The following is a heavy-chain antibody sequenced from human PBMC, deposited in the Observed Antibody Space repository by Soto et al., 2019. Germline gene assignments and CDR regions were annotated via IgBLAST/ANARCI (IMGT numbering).Heavy chain of an antibody. CDR3: ARAVGPYDY. Sequence: QVQLVESGGGVVQPGRSLRLSCAASGFTFSTYGIHWVRQAPGKGLEWVAVIWHDGSNKYYADSVKGRFTISRDNSKSTLYLQMDSLRAEDTAVYYCARAVGPYDYWGHGTLVTVSS. CDR2: IWHDGSNK. D-gene: IGHD1-26*01. J-gene: IGHJ4*01. V-gene: IGHV3-33*01. CDR1: GFTFSTYG.